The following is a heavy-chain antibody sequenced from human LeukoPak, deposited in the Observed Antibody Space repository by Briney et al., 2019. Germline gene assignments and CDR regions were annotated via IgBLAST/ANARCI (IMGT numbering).Heavy chain of an antibody. J-gene: IGHJ4*02. CDR1: GGSISSGTYY. Sequence: ASETLSLTCTVSGGSISSGTYYWSWIRQPAGKGLEWIGRIHTSGSTNYNPSLKSRVTISVDTSKNQFSLKLSSVTAADTAVFYCAREGGYSYGDAPLHFDYWGQGTLVTVSS. V-gene: IGHV4-61*02. D-gene: IGHD5-18*01. CDR2: IHTSGST. CDR3: AREGGYSYGDAPLHFDY.